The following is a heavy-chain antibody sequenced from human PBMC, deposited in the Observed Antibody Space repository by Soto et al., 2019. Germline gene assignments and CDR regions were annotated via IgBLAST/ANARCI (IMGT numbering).Heavy chain of an antibody. CDR2: ISGSGGST. CDR3: AKDGICTYYYGSGAFDI. CDR1: GFTFSSYA. D-gene: IGHD3-10*01. Sequence: EVQLLESGGGLVQPGGSLRLSCAASGFTFSSYAMSWVRQAPGKGLEWVSAISGSGGSTYYADSVKGRFTISRDNSKNTLYLQMNSVRAEDTAVYYCAKDGICTYYYGSGAFDIWGQGTMVTVSS. V-gene: IGHV3-23*01. J-gene: IGHJ3*02.